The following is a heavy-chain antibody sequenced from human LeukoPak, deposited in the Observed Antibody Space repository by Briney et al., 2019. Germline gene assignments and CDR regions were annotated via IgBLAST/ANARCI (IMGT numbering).Heavy chain of an antibody. CDR2: VTGGGAT. Sequence: XXTYXXXXVRQVPGKGLEWVSGVTGGGATYYADSVRGRFTVSRDNSKNTVYLLMNSLRAEDTAFYYCAKEGCRSTSCSRHYWGQGTQVSVSS. V-gene: IGHV3-23*01. J-gene: IGHJ4*02. CDR3: AKEGCRSTSCSRHY. CDR1: XXTYX. D-gene: IGHD2-2*01.